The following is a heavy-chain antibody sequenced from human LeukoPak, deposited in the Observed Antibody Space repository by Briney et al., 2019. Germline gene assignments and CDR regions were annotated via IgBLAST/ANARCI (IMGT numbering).Heavy chain of an antibody. CDR2: IKEDGSQK. CDR3: ARDIAAEGLGY. V-gene: IGHV3-7*01. J-gene: IGHJ4*02. CDR1: GFTFSSYW. D-gene: IGHD6-13*01. Sequence: PWRSLRLSCAASGFTFSSYWMSWVRQAPGKGLEWVANIKEDGSQKYYVDSVKGRFTISRDNAKNSLYLQMNSLRAEDTAVYYCARDIAAEGLGYWGQGTLVTVSS.